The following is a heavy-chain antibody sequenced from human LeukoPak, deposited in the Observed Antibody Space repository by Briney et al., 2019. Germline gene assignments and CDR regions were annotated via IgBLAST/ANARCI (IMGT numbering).Heavy chain of an antibody. CDR3: ARGGNDYYYYMDV. CDR1: GGSISSFY. Sequence: SETLSLTCTVSGGSISSFYWNWIRQPPGKGLEWIGYIYYSGSTNYNPSLKSRVTISVDTSKNQFSLKLSSVTAADTAVYYCARGGNDYYYYMDVWGKGTTVTVSS. CDR2: IYYSGST. J-gene: IGHJ6*03. V-gene: IGHV4-59*12.